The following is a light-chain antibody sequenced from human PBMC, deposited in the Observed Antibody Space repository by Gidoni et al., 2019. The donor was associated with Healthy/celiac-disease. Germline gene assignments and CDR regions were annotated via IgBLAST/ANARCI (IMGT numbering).Light chain of an antibody. J-gene: IGKJ3*01. V-gene: IGKV1-39*01. Sequence: DIQMTQSPSSLSASVGDRVTITCRASQSISSYLNWYQQKPGKAPKLLIYAASSLQSGVPSRFSGSGSGTDFTLTISSLQPEDFATYYGQQCYSTPSTFXPXTKVDIK. CDR3: QQCYSTPST. CDR2: AAS. CDR1: QSISSY.